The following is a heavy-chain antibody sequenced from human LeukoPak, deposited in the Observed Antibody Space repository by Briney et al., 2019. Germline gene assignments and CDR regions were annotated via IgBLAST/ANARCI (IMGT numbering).Heavy chain of an antibody. CDR3: AKVYRNGGYFDLYYFDY. J-gene: IGHJ4*02. Sequence: QPGGSLRLSCAASGFTFSSYGMHWVRQAPGKGLEWVAVISYDGSNKYYADSVKGRFTISRDNSKNTLYLQMNSLRAEDTAVYYCAKVYRNGGYFDLYYFDYWGQGTLVTVSS. CDR2: ISYDGSNK. CDR1: GFTFSSYG. D-gene: IGHD3-9*01. V-gene: IGHV3-30*18.